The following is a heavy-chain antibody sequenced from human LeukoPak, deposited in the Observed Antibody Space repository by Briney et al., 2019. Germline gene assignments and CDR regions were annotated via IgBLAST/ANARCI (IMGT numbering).Heavy chain of an antibody. CDR2: INPNSGGT. D-gene: IGHD3-22*01. V-gene: IGHV1-2*02. CDR3: ARDLNDSSGYFNFWGEETRGAFDI. CDR1: GYTFTGYY. J-gene: IGHJ3*02. Sequence: ASVKVSCKASGYTFTGYYMHWVRQAPGQGLEWVGWINPNSGGTNYAQKFQGRVTMTRDTSISTAYMELSRLRSDDTAVYYCARDLNDSSGYFNFWGEETRGAFDIWGQGTMVTVSS.